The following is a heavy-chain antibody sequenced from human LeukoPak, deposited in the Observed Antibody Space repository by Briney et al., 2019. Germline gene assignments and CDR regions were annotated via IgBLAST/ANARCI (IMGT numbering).Heavy chain of an antibody. CDR1: GYTFTRYG. J-gene: IGHJ4*02. CDR2: ISAYNGNT. D-gene: IGHD6-19*01. CDR3: ARDDGSGWYNKLDY. Sequence: GASVKVSCKASGYTFTRYGISWVRQAPGQGLEWMGWISAYNGNTNYAQKLQGRVTMTTDTSTSTAYMELRSLRSDDTAVYYCARDDGSGWYNKLDYWGQGTLVTVSS. V-gene: IGHV1-18*01.